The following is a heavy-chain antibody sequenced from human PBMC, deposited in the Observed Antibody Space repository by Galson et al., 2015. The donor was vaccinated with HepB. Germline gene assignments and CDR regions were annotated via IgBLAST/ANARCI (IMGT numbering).Heavy chain of an antibody. J-gene: IGHJ6*01. CDR1: GFTFSSYW. CDR2: IQQDGSEK. D-gene: IGHD1-14*01. V-gene: IGHV3-7*03. CDR3: ARDEVYYYYYYGMDV. Sequence: SLRLSCAASGFTFSSYWMSWVRQAPGKGLEWVANIQQDGSEKYYGDSVKGRFAISRDNAKNSLYLQMNSLRAEDTAVYYCARDEVYYYYYYGMDVWGQGTPGPVAS.